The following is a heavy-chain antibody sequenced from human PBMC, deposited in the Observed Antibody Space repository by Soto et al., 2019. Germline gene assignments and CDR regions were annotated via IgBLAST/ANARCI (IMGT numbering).Heavy chain of an antibody. D-gene: IGHD2-2*01. J-gene: IGHJ6*02. CDR2: INPQTGGT. CDR3: ARERYQVISDGMDV. CDR1: GYTFTGYY. V-gene: IGHV1-2*02. Sequence: ASVKVSCKASGYTFTGYYIHWVGEAPGQGLEWMGWINPQTGGTSYAQKFQGRVTLSRDTSINTAYLELSRLTFDDAAVYFCARERYQVISDGMDVWGQGTTVTVSS.